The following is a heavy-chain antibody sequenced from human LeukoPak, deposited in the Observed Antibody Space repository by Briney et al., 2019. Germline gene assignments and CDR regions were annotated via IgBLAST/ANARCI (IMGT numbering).Heavy chain of an antibody. D-gene: IGHD2-8*01. V-gene: IGHV4-34*01. J-gene: IGHJ4*02. CDR1: GGSFSGYF. CDR3: SRENGAFSPFGY. CDR2: IDQSGRA. Sequence: PSETLSLTCAAYGGSFSGYFWTWIRQPPGKGLEWIGEIDQSGRANYNPSLKTRVTISVDTSKNQFSLNLSSVTAADTAVYYCSRENGAFSPFGYWGQGTLVTVPS.